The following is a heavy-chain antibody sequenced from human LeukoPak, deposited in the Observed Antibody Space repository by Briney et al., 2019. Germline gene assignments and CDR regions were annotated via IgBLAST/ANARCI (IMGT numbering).Heavy chain of an antibody. CDR2: SIPIFGTA. D-gene: IGHD3-3*01. CDR1: GGTSSSYA. V-gene: IGHV1-69*05. J-gene: IGHJ6*03. CDR3: ARGPFWSGYYTPGYYYYYMDV. Sequence: SVKVSCKASGGTSSSYAISWVRQAPGQGLEWMGGSIPIFGTANYAQKFQGRVTITTDESTSKAYMELSSLRSEDTAVYYCARGPFWSGYYTPGYYYYYMDVWGKGTTVTVSS.